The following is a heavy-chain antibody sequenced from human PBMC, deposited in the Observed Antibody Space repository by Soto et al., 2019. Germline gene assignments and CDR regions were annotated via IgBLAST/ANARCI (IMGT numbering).Heavy chain of an antibody. D-gene: IGHD6-13*01. Sequence: GGSLRLSCAASGFTFSNAWMNWVRQAPGKGLEWVGRIKSKNDGGTTDYPAPVKGGFTISRVDSKNTLYQQMNSLKTEDAGVFYGTTGLIRSRYYYYYGMDVWGQGTTVTVSS. CDR3: TTGLIRSRYYYYYGMDV. CDR2: IKSKNDGGTT. V-gene: IGHV3-15*07. J-gene: IGHJ6*02. CDR1: GFTFSNAW.